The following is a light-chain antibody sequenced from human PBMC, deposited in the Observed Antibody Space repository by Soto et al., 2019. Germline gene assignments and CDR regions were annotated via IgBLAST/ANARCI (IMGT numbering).Light chain of an antibody. V-gene: IGLV1-40*01. CDR3: HSYDRSSSGYVV. Sequence: QSVLTQPPSVSGAPGQRVTISCTGSSSNIGAGYDVHWYQQLPGTAPKLLIYGNSNRPSGVPDRFSGSKSGTSASLAITGLQAEDEADYYCHSYDRSSSGYVVFGGGTKLTVL. CDR1: SSNIGAGYD. J-gene: IGLJ2*01. CDR2: GNS.